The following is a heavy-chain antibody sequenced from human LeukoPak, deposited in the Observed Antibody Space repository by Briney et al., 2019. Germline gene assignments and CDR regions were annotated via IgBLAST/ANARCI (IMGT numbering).Heavy chain of an antibody. CDR2: ISSSSSTI. CDR3: ARETTMVRGVIGMDV. V-gene: IGHV3-48*04. D-gene: IGHD3-10*01. J-gene: IGHJ6*02. Sequence: GGSLRLSCAASGFTFSSYSMNWVRQAPGKGLEWVSYISSSSSTIYYADSVKGRFTISRDNAKNSLYLQMNSLRAEDTAVYYCARETTMVRGVIGMDVWGQGTTVTVSS. CDR1: GFTFSSYS.